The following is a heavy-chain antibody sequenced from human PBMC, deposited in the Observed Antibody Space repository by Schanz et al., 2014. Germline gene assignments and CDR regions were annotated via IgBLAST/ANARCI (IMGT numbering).Heavy chain of an antibody. CDR1: GFTFSDYY. D-gene: IGHD6-19*01. CDR3: ARDHQWLARYYMDV. CDR2: ISDSGDST. V-gene: IGHV3-11*06. J-gene: IGHJ6*03. Sequence: QVQLVDSGGGLVKPGGSLRLSCAASGFTFSDYYMTWIRQAPGKGLEWVSDISDSGDSTHYADSVKGRFTISRDNSKKTLYLQMNSLRAEDTAVYYCARDHQWLARYYMDVWGKGTTVTVSS.